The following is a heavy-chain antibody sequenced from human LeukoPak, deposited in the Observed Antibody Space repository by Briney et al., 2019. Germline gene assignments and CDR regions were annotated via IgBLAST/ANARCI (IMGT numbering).Heavy chain of an antibody. D-gene: IGHD3-9*01. J-gene: IGHJ5*02. Sequence: GKSLRLSCAASGFTFSSYAMHWVRQAPGQGLEWVAVISYDGSNKYYADSVNGRFTISTDNSKNTLCLHMNSRRAEDTAVYCCARDRDPIFRGGDFDPWGQGTLVTVSS. CDR3: ARDRDPIFRGGDFDP. CDR2: ISYDGSNK. V-gene: IGHV3-30-3*01. CDR1: GFTFSSYA.